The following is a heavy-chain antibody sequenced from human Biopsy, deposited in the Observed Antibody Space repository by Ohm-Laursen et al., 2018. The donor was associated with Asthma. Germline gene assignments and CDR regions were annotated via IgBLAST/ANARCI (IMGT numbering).Heavy chain of an antibody. CDR3: VKDTYEDDYGYYTFDV. D-gene: IGHD3-22*01. V-gene: IGHV3-30*18. J-gene: IGHJ3*01. CDR2: ISFDGSNE. CDR1: GFVFRSHA. Sequence: SLRLSCTASGFVFRSHAMHWVRQAPGKGLEWVAVISFDGSNEDYADSVKGRFTISRDNSKNTLYLQMSSLRAEDTAVYYCVKDTYEDDYGYYTFDVWGQGTMVTVSS.